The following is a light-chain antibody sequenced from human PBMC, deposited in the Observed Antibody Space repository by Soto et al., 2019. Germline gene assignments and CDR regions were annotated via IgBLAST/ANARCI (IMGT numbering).Light chain of an antibody. CDR1: QSVSSSF. CDR2: GAS. Sequence: EIVLTQSPGTLSLSPGERATLSCRASQSVSSSFLAWYQQKPGQAPRLLIYGASSRATGIPDRFSGSGSGTDFTLNISRLEPEDFAVYYCQQYDSSPRTLGQGTKVEIK. CDR3: QQYDSSPRT. V-gene: IGKV3-20*01. J-gene: IGKJ1*01.